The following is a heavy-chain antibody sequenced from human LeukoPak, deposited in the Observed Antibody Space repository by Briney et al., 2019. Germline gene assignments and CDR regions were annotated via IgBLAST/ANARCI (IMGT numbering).Heavy chain of an antibody. CDR2: ISYDGSNK. V-gene: IGHV3-30-3*01. CDR3: ARDHRLYCSGGSCYSSAFDI. J-gene: IGHJ3*02. D-gene: IGHD2-15*01. Sequence: QPGRSLRLSCAASGFTFSSYAMHWVRQAPGKGLEWVAVISYDGSNKYYADSVKGRFTISRDNSKNTLYLQMNSLRAEDTAVYYCARDHRLYCSGGSCYSSAFDIWGQGTMVTVSS. CDR1: GFTFSSYA.